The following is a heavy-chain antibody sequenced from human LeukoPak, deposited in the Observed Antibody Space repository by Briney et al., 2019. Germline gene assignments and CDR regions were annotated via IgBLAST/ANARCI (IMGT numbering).Heavy chain of an antibody. J-gene: IGHJ4*02. CDR1: GFSFNIYD. Sequence: GGSLRLSCVASGFSFNIYDMSWFRQAPGKGLEWVSGIRGGGPETYYADSVKGRFSISRDNSKNTLFLQTNGLRAEDSATYYCVRGIRAPDFWGQGTLVTVSS. CDR3: VRGIRAPDF. V-gene: IGHV3-23*01. CDR2: IRGGGPET.